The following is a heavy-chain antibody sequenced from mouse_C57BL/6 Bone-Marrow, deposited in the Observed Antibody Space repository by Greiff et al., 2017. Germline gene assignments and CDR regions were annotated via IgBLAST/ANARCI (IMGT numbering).Heavy chain of an antibody. Sequence: VQLQQPGAELVRPGSSVKLSCKASGYTFTSYWMHWVKQRPIQGLEWIGNIDPSDSETHYNQKFKDKATLTVDKSSSTAYMQLSSLTSEDSAVYDCARGYGSSYEFAYWGQGTLVTVSA. J-gene: IGHJ3*01. V-gene: IGHV1-52*01. D-gene: IGHD1-1*01. CDR2: IDPSDSET. CDR1: GYTFTSYW. CDR3: ARGYGSSYEFAY.